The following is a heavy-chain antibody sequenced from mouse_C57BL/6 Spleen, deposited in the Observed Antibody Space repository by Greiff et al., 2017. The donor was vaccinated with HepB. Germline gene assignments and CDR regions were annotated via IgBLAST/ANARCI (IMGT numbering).Heavy chain of an antibody. CDR1: GYTFTSYW. CDR3: ARSVITTVVAPYWYFDV. V-gene: IGHV1-62-3*01. Sequence: QVQLQQPGAELVKPGASVKLSCKASGYTFTSYWMHWVKQRPGRGLEWIGRIDPNSGGTKYNEKFKSKATLTVDKPSSTAYMQLSSLTSEASAVYYCARSVITTVVAPYWYFDVWGTGTTVTVSS. D-gene: IGHD1-1*01. J-gene: IGHJ1*03. CDR2: IDPNSGGT.